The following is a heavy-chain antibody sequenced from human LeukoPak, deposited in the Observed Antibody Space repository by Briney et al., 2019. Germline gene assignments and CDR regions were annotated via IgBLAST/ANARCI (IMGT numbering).Heavy chain of an antibody. D-gene: IGHD3-3*01. Sequence: QAGGSLRLSCAASGFTFSNDWMSWVRQAPGKWLEWVANIGPDGSEKYSVDSVKGRFTISRDNAKNTLCLQMNSLRGEDTGVYYCARDNGAYYHYWGQGALVTVSS. CDR2: IGPDGSEK. V-gene: IGHV3-7*01. CDR3: ARDNGAYYHY. CDR1: GFTFSNDW. J-gene: IGHJ4*02.